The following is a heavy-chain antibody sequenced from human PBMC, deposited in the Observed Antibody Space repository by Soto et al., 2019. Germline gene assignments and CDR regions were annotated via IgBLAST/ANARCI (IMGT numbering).Heavy chain of an antibody. Sequence: QVQLVESGGDVVQPGRSLRLSCAASGFTFSNYAMNWVRQAPGKGLEWVAVIWYDGSNKYYADSVKGRFTISRDNSKNTLYLQMNSLRAEETAVYYCARDRRGMDVWGQGTTVTVSS. CDR1: GFTFSNYA. V-gene: IGHV3-30*04. CDR2: IWYDGSNK. J-gene: IGHJ6*02. CDR3: ARDRRGMDV.